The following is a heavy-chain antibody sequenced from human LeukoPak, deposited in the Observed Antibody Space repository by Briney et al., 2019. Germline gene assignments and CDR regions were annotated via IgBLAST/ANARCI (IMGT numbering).Heavy chain of an antibody. CDR2: ISTSSSFV. Sequence: GGSLRLSCAASGFTVSSNYMNWVRQAPGKGLEWVSSISTSSSFVYYADSVKGRFTISRDNAKNSLYLQMNSLRAEDTAVYYCAEWLLSHDTFDIWGQGTMVTVSS. D-gene: IGHD3-3*01. CDR1: GFTVSSNY. V-gene: IGHV3-21*01. CDR3: AEWLLSHDTFDI. J-gene: IGHJ3*02.